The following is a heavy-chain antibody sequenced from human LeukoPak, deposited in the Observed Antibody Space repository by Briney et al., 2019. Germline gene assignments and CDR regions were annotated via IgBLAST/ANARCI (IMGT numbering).Heavy chain of an antibody. CDR3: ARGGDFWSGYYDGWYFDY. V-gene: IGHV3-48*01. Sequence: GGSLRLSCAVSGFAFGSEAMNWVRQAPGKGLEWVSYISSSSSTIYYADSVKGRFTISRDNAKNSLYLQMNSLRAEDTAVYYCARGGDFWSGYYDGWYFDYWGQGTLVTVSS. CDR1: GFAFGSEA. D-gene: IGHD3-3*01. J-gene: IGHJ4*02. CDR2: ISSSSSTI.